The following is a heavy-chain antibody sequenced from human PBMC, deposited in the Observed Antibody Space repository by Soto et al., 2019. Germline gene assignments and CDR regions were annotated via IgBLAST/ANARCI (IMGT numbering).Heavy chain of an antibody. CDR3: TNGDRRAMDV. CDR2: IDPFDSHT. Sequence: LKISCSVSGETFTTYWISWVRQVPGKGLEWVGRIDPFDSHTYYSPSFQGHVSISADKSISTVYLHWSSLNASDTAIYYCTNGDRRAMDVWGQGTTVTVSS. D-gene: IGHD7-27*01. J-gene: IGHJ6*02. CDR1: GETFTTYW. V-gene: IGHV5-10-1*01.